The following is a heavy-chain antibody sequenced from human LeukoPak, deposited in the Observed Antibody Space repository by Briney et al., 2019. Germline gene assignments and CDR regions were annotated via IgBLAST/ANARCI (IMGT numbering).Heavy chain of an antibody. CDR2: INPNSGGT. J-gene: IGHJ6*02. CDR3: AREVSGYDDYYGMDV. Sequence: GASVKVSCKASGYTFTGYYMHWVRQAPGQGLEWMGWINPNSGGTNYAQKFQGRVTMTRDTSISTAYMELSRLRSDDTAVYYCAREVSGYDDYYGMDVWGQGTTVTVSS. D-gene: IGHD6-19*01. CDR1: GYTFTGYY. V-gene: IGHV1-2*02.